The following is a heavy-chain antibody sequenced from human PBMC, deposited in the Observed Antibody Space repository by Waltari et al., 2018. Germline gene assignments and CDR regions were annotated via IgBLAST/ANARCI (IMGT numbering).Heavy chain of an antibody. CDR2: IYYSGST. CDR3: ARDRRYCTNGVCYLQNFDP. V-gene: IGHV4-30-4*08. D-gene: IGHD2-8*01. J-gene: IGHJ5*02. CDR1: GGSISSGDYY. Sequence: QVQLQESGPGLVKPSQTLSLTCTVSGGSISSGDYYWSWIRQPPGKGLEWIGYIYYSGSTYYNPSLKSRVTISVDTSKNQFSLKLSSVTAADTAVYYCARDRRYCTNGVCYLQNFDPWGQGTLVTVSS.